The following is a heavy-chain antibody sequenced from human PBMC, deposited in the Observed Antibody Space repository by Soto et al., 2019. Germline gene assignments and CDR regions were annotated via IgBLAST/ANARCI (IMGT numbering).Heavy chain of an antibody. V-gene: IGHV4-59*01. Sequence: SETLSLTCTVSGGSISSYYWSWIRQPPGKGLEWIGYIYYSGSTNYNPSLKSRVTISVDTSKNQFSLKLSSVTAADTAVYYCARDYEGGEIRGKGSYYYGMDVWGQGTTVTVSS. CDR2: IYYSGST. CDR3: ARDYEGGEIRGKGSYYYGMDV. CDR1: GGSISSYY. J-gene: IGHJ6*02. D-gene: IGHD3-16*01.